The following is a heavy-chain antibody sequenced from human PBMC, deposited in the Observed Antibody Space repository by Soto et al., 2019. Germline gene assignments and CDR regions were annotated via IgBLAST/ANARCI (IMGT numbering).Heavy chain of an antibody. D-gene: IGHD6-19*01. V-gene: IGHV4-59*01. CDR1: GGSISSYY. J-gene: IGHJ6*02. CDR3: ARYRIAVAGRYYYYYGMDV. CDR2: IYYSGST. Sequence: LALTCTVSGGSISSYYWSWIRQPPGKGLEWIWYIYYSGSTNYNPSLKSRVTISVDTSKNQFSLKLSSVTAADTAVYYCARYRIAVAGRYYYYYGMDVWGQGXTVTVYS.